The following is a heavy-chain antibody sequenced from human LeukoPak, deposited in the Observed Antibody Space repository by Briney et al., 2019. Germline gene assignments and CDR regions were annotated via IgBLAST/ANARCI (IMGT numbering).Heavy chain of an antibody. J-gene: IGHJ4*02. V-gene: IGHV3-30*02. Sequence: PGGSLRLSCAASGFTFSSYGMHWVRQAPGKGLEWVAFIRYDGSNKYYADSVKGRFTISRDNSKNTLYLQMNSLRAEDTAVYYCARDIVEYYYDSSGYYGLGYWGQGTLVTVSS. CDR1: GFTFSSYG. CDR2: IRYDGSNK. CDR3: ARDIVEYYYDSSGYYGLGY. D-gene: IGHD3-22*01.